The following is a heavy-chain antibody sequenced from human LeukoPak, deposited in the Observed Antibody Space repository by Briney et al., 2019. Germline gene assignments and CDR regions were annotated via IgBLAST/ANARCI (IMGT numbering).Heavy chain of an antibody. J-gene: IGHJ5*02. CDR2: INHSGST. CDR1: GGSFSGYY. V-gene: IGHV4-34*01. CDR3: ARVRSPYSGSYYLVWFDP. D-gene: IGHD1-26*01. Sequence: SETLSLTCAVYGGSFSGYYWSWIRQPPGKGLEWIGEINHSGSTNYNPSLKSRVTISVDTSKNQFSLKLSSVTAADTAVYYCARVRSPYSGSYYLVWFDPWGQGTLVTVSS.